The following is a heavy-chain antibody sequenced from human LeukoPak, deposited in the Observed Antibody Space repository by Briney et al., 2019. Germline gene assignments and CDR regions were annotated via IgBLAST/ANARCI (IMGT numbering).Heavy chain of an antibody. CDR1: GGSISSYY. CDR3: ARSDGYSGYDFMIYYYYGMDV. CDR2: IYYSGSP. D-gene: IGHD5-12*01. J-gene: IGHJ6*02. Sequence: SETLSLTCTIPGGSISSYYWSWIRQPPAKVLEWIGYIYYSGSPNYNPSLKSRVPISVDTSKDQFSLKLSSVAAADPAVYYGARSDGYSGYDFMIYYYYGMDVWGQGTTVTVSS. V-gene: IGHV4-59*01.